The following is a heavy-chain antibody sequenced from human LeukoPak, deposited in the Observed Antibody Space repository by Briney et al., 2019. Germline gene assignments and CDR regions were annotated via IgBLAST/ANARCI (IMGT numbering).Heavy chain of an antibody. V-gene: IGHV3-48*04. Sequence: GGSLRLSCAASGFTFSSYSMTWVRQAPGKGLEWVSYISSTSSTIFYADSVKGRFTISRDNAKNSLYLQMNSLRAEDTAVYYCARDILTGSQSRFQHWGQGTLVTVSS. D-gene: IGHD3-9*01. CDR2: ISSTSSTI. CDR3: ARDILTGSQSRFQH. CDR1: GFTFSSYS. J-gene: IGHJ1*01.